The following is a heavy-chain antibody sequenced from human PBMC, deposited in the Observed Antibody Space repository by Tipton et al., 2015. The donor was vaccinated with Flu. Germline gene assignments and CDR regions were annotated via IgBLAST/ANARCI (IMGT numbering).Heavy chain of an antibody. V-gene: IGHV4-38-2*02. J-gene: IGHJ4*02. D-gene: IGHD2-15*01. CDR3: ARVRPNCYSPDN. CDR2: IHRSGNG. CDR1: GDSIGSRYY. Sequence: TLSLTCSVSGDSIGSRYYWGWIRQAPGKGLEWIGNIHRSGNGYYNPSLKGRVSVSVDMSKNHFSLRLSSVTAADTAVYFCARVRPNCYSPDNWGQGTLVTVSS.